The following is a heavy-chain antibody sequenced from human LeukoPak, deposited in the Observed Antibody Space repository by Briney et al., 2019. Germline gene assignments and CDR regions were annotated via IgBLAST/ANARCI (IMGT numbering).Heavy chain of an antibody. CDR3: TSIGY. CDR1: GFTFSNEW. V-gene: IGHV3-15*01. Sequence: PGGSLRLSCAASGFTFSNEWMSWVRQAPGKGLEWVGRIKRETDGGTTEYAAPVKGRLTISRDDSKNTLYLQMNSLKTEDTAVYYCTSIGYWGQGALVTVSS. D-gene: IGHD2-15*01. CDR2: IKRETDGGTT. J-gene: IGHJ4*02.